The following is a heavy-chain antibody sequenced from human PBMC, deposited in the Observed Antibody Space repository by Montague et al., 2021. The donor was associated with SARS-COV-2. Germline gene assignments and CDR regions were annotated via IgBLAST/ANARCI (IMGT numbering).Heavy chain of an antibody. D-gene: IGHD1/OR15-1a*01. CDR3: ARDRVTTTGDY. J-gene: IGHJ4*02. CDR1: GFTFSSYW. V-gene: IGHV3-7*03. CDR2: IKHDGSER. Sequence: SLRLSCPASGFTFSSYWMSWVRQAPGKGLEWVANIKHDGSERHYVDSVKGRFTISRDNAKNSMYLQMNSLRVEDTAVYYCARDRVTTTGDYWGQGTLVTVSS.